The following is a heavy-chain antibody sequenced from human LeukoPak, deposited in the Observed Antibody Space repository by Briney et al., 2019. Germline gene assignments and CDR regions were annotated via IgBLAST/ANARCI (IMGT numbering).Heavy chain of an antibody. V-gene: IGHV1-69*04. J-gene: IGHJ6*02. CDR1: GGTFSSHA. CDR3: ARGYCSSTSCYSSGMDV. CDR2: IIPIFGIA. D-gene: IGHD2-2*01. Sequence: SVKVSCKASGGTFSSHAISWVRQAPGQGLEWMGRIIPIFGIANYAQKFQGRVTITADKSTSTAYMELSSLGSEDTAVYYCARGYCSSTSCYSSGMDVWGQGTTVTVSS.